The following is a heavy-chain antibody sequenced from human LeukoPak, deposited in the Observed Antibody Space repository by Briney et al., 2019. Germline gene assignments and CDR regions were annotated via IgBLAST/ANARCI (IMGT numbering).Heavy chain of an antibody. CDR3: ARDRYSYAQFDY. Sequence: PSETLSLTCTVSGGSISTSAYYWGWIRQPPGKGLEWIGSVFYSGSTYHNPSLKSRVTMSIDTSKNQFSLKLNSLTAADTAMYYCARDRYSYAQFDYWGQGTLVTVSS. CDR1: GGSISTSAYY. J-gene: IGHJ4*02. CDR2: VFYSGST. D-gene: IGHD3-16*01. V-gene: IGHV4-39*07.